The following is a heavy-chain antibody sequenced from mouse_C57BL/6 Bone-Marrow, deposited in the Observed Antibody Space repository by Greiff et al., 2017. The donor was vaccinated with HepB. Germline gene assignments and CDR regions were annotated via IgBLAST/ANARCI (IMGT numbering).Heavy chain of an antibody. CDR1: GFTFSDYG. J-gene: IGHJ3*01. CDR2: ISRGSSTM. D-gene: IGHD2-4*01. CDR3: AGPFYYDCDGAGFAN. V-gene: IGHV5-17*01. Sequence: EVQLVESGGGLVKPGGSLKLSCAASGFTFSDYGMHWVRQAPEKGLEWVAYISRGSSTMYYADTLKGRYTISRDNAKNTLFLQMTSLTSEDTAMYDCAGPFYYDCDGAGFANWGRGKVVTVSA.